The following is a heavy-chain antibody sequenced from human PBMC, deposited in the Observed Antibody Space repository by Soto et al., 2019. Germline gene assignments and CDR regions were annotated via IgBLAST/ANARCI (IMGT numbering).Heavy chain of an antibody. D-gene: IGHD5-12*01. Sequence: GESLKISCKGSGYSFTSYWISWLRQMPGKVLEWMGRIDPSDSYTNYSPSFQGHVTISADKSISTAYLQWSSLKASDTAMYYCARPGLPVAANYYYYYYGMEVWGQGTSVTVSS. CDR2: IDPSDSYT. CDR1: GYSFTSYW. CDR3: ARPGLPVAANYYYYYYGMEV. V-gene: IGHV5-10-1*01. J-gene: IGHJ6*01.